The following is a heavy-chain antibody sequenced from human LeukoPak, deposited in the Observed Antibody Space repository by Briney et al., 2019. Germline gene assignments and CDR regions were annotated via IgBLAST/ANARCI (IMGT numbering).Heavy chain of an antibody. CDR1: GGSISSYS. CDR3: ARVHYYDSSGAYFDY. J-gene: IGHJ4*02. D-gene: IGHD3-22*01. Sequence: SETLSLTCTVSGGSISSYSWSWIRQPPGKGLEWIGYIYHSGSTYYNPSLKSRVTISVDRSKNQFSLKLSSVTAADTAVYYCARVHYYDSSGAYFDYWGQGTLVTVSS. V-gene: IGHV4-30-2*01. CDR2: IYHSGST.